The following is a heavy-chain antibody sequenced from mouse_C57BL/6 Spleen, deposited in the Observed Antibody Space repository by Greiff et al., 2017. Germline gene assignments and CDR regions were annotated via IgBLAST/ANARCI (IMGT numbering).Heavy chain of an antibody. J-gene: IGHJ2*01. V-gene: IGHV1-64*01. Sequence: QVQLQQPGAELVKPGASVKLSCKASGYTFTSYWMHWVKQRPGQGLEWIGMIHPNSGSTNYNEKFKSKATLTVDKSSSTAYMQLSSLTSEDSAVYYCARSMTTVVARRDYWGQGTTLTVSS. D-gene: IGHD1-1*01. CDR2: IHPNSGST. CDR1: GYTFTSYW. CDR3: ARSMTTVVARRDY.